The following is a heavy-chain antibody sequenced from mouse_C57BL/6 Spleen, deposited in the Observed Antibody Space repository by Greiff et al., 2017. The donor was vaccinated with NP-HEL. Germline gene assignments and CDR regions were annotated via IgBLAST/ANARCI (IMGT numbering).Heavy chain of an antibody. CDR2: ISYDGSN. CDR1: GYSITSGYY. D-gene: IGHD1-1*01. V-gene: IGHV3-6*01. Sequence: VQLQQSGPGLVKPSQSLSLTCSVTGYSITSGYYWNWIRQFPGNKLEWMGYISYDGSNNYNPSLKNRISITRDTSKNQFFLKLNSVTTEDTATYYCARDYGSSYVPFDYWGQGTTLTVSS. J-gene: IGHJ2*01. CDR3: ARDYGSSYVPFDY.